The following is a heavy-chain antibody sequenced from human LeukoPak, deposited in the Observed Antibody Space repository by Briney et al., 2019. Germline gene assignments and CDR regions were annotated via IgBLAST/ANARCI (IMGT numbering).Heavy chain of an antibody. D-gene: IGHD2-2*02. Sequence: GGSPRLSCNASGFSISDYYMSWIRQSPGKGLEWISYITSGSGSTKYADSVKGRFTISRDKAKNSVAVQLNSLRAEDTAVYYCTKERGGLYYAFASWGQARLVTVSS. CDR3: TKERGGLYYAFAS. CDR2: ITSGSGST. V-gene: IGHV3-11*05. CDR1: GFSISDYY. J-gene: IGHJ4*02.